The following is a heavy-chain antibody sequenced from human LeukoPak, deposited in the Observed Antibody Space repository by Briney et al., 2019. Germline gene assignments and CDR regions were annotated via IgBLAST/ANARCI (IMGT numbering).Heavy chain of an antibody. J-gene: IGHJ5*02. Sequence: GGSLRLSCAASGFTFSTYSMNWVRRAPGKGLEWVSYIGTTGSTRYYADSVKGRFTISRDNAKNSLYLQMNSLRAEDTAVYYCASFDRYTWGQGTLVTVSS. V-gene: IGHV3-48*01. D-gene: IGHD1-1*01. CDR1: GFTFSTYS. CDR2: IGTTGSTR. CDR3: ASFDRYT.